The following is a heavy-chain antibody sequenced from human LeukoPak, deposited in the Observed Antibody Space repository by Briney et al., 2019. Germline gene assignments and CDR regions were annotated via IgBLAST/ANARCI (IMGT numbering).Heavy chain of an antibody. CDR1: GYTFTSYG. CDR3: ARLRYYGSGSYGAVDY. J-gene: IGHJ4*02. D-gene: IGHD3-10*01. V-gene: IGHV1-69*04. CDR2: IIPILGIA. Sequence: GASVKVSCKASGYTFTSYGISWVRQAPGQGLEWMGRIIPILGIANYAQKFQGRVTITADKSTSTAYMELSSLRSEDTAVYYCARLRYYGSGSYGAVDYWGQGTLVTVSS.